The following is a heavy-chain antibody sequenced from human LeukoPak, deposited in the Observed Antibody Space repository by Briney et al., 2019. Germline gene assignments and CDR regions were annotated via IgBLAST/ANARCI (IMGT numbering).Heavy chain of an antibody. CDR1: RFAFNNYA. CDR3: ARRRYNWNAIDY. CDR2: VVASGRST. D-gene: IGHD1-20*01. V-gene: IGHV3-23*01. J-gene: IGHJ4*02. Sequence: GGSVRLSCAASRFAFNNYAMNLVRQAPRKGLKWVSTVVASGRSTYYADSVKGRFTISRDNSKNTLYLQMNGLSAEDTAVYYCARRRYNWNAIDYWGQGTLVTVSS.